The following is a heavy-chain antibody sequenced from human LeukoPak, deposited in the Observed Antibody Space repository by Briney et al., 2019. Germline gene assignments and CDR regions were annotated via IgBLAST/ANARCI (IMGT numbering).Heavy chain of an antibody. CDR1: GFSFGSFA. J-gene: IGHJ6*02. CDR3: TKDHDGMHA. CDR2: ISVSGSRA. Sequence: GGSLRLSCAASGFSFGSFAMSWVRQAPGKGLEWVSVISVSGSRAYYADFVKGRFTVSRDNSKNTVLLQMNSLRVEDTAVYYCTKDHDGMHAWGQGTTVTVSS. V-gene: IGHV3-23*01.